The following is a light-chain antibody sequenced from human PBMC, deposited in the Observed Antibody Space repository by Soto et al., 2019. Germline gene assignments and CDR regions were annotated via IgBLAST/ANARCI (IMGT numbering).Light chain of an antibody. J-gene: IGKJ4*01. CDR1: QGISSW. CDR3: QQAHSFPPT. V-gene: IGKV1-12*01. Sequence: DIQMTQSPSSVSASVGARVNINFCASQGISSWLAWYQQKPGKAPKLLTYAASSLHSGVPARISGSGSLTAFTRSISSLQHDYFARFYCQQAHSFPPTFGGCTKVDFK. CDR2: AAS.